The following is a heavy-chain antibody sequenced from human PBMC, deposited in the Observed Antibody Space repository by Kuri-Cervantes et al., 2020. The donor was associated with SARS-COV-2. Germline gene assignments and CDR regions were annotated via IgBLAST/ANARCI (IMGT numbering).Heavy chain of an antibody. D-gene: IGHD3-10*01. J-gene: IGHJ4*02. Sequence: SVKVSCKASGGTFSSYAISWVRQAPGQGLEWMGGIIPILGIANYAQKFQGRVTITADKSTSTAYMELSSLRSEDTAVYYCARRYYYGSGSYYFDYWGQGTLVTVSS. CDR1: GGTFSSYA. CDR2: IIPILGIA. CDR3: ARRYYYGSGSYYFDY. V-gene: IGHV1-69*10.